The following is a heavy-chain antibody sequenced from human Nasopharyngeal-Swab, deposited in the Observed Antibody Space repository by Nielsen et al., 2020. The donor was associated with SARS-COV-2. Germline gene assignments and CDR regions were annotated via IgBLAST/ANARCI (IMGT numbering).Heavy chain of an antibody. D-gene: IGHD2-2*02. CDR3: ARDSGCSSTSCYIPFDY. Sequence: ASVKVSCKASGYTFTSYYMHWVRQAPGQGLEWMGIINPSGGNTNYAQKFQGRVTITADKSTSTAYMELSSLRSEDTAVYYCARDSGCSSTSCYIPFDYWGQGTLVTVSS. V-gene: IGHV1-46*01. J-gene: IGHJ4*02. CDR1: GYTFTSYY. CDR2: INPSGGNT.